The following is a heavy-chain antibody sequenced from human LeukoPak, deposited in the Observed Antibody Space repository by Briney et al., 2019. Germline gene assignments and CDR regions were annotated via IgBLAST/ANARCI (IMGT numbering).Heavy chain of an antibody. J-gene: IGHJ3*02. CDR3: ARRYCSSTSCYTIDAFDI. V-gene: IGHV4-4*09. CDR2: IYTSGST. Sequence: SETLSLTCTVSGGSISSYYWSWIRQPPGKGLEWIGYIYTSGSTNYNPSLKSRVTISVDTSKNQFSLKLSSVTAADTAVYYCARRYCSSTSCYTIDAFDIWGEGTMVSVSS. D-gene: IGHD2-2*02. CDR1: GGSISSYY.